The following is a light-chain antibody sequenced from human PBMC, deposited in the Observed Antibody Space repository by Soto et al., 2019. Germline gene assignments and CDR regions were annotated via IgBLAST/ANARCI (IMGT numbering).Light chain of an antibody. V-gene: IGLV4-69*01. Sequence: QAVLTQSPSASASLGASVKLTCTLSSEHASYAIAWHQQQPEKGPRFLMKLNSDGSHSKGDGIPDRFSGSSSGAERYLAISSLQSDDEADYYCQTWGTGIRVFGGGTQLTVL. CDR1: SEHASYA. J-gene: IGLJ2*01. CDR2: LNSDGSH. CDR3: QTWGTGIRV.